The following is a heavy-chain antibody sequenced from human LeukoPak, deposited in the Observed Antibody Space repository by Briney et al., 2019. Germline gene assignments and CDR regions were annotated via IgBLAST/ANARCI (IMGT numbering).Heavy chain of an antibody. CDR2: TSPNTGYI. D-gene: IGHD2-8*01. V-gene: IGHV1-8*01. Sequence: GASVKVSCKTSGYTFTSYDMSWVRQAAGQGLKWMGWTSPNTGYIYYARKFQGRMTMATNTATRTVYMELSSLRSEDTAVYYCATSRYCSNGVCPFDYWGQGTLVTVSS. J-gene: IGHJ4*02. CDR1: GYTFTSYD. CDR3: ATSRYCSNGVCPFDY.